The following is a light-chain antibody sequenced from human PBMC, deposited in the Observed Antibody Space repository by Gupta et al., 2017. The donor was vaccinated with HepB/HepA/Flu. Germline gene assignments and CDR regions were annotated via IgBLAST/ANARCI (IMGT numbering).Light chain of an antibody. V-gene: IGKV3-11*01. Sequence: EIVLTQSPAILSLSPGDRATLSCRASQSVSSYLAWYQQKPGQAPRLLIYDASNRAPGIPARFMGSGSGTDFTLTIISLVPEEFAVYYCQQRSNWSLTFGPGTKVDIK. CDR1: QSVSSY. CDR3: QQRSNWSLT. J-gene: IGKJ3*01. CDR2: DAS.